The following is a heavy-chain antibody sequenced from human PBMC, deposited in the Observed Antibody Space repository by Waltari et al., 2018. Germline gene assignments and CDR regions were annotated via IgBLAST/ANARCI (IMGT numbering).Heavy chain of an antibody. CDR1: GLLISYDA. Sequence: EVQLVESGGALVQPGGSLHLSSAASGLLISYDAIHWVRQASGKGPEWVGRIRSRFKGDATAYGESVQGRFTISRDDSKNTVYLEMNSLKTDDTAVYYCIRPFEMGIDWGQGTLVTVSS. D-gene: IGHD7-27*01. CDR3: IRPFEMGID. V-gene: IGHV3-73*01. J-gene: IGHJ4*02. CDR2: IRSRFKGDAT.